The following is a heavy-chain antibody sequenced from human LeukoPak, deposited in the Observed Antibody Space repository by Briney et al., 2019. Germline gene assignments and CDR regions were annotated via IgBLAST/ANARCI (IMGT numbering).Heavy chain of an antibody. Sequence: TETLSLTCTVSGGSISSYYWSWIRQPPGKGLEWIGSVYYIGVTIFNPSLKSRVTMSVDTSKNQFSLRLNSVTAADTAVYYCARLSRGVVTTYFDYWGQGTLVTVLS. D-gene: IGHD2-21*02. J-gene: IGHJ4*02. CDR3: ARLSRGVVTTYFDY. V-gene: IGHV4-59*08. CDR1: GGSISSYY. CDR2: VYYIGVT.